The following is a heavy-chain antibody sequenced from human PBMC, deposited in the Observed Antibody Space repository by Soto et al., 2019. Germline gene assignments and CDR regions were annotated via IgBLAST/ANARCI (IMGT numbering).Heavy chain of an antibody. V-gene: IGHV4-30-4*01. CDR1: GGSISSGDYY. CDR3: AREDLNYYDSSGYFY. CDR2: IYYSGST. D-gene: IGHD3-22*01. Sequence: LSLTCTVSGGSISSGDYYWSWIRQPPGKGLEWIGYIYYSGSTYYNPSLKSRVTISVDTSKNQFSLKLSSVTAADTAVYYCAREDLNYYDSSGYFYWGQGTLVTVSS. J-gene: IGHJ4*02.